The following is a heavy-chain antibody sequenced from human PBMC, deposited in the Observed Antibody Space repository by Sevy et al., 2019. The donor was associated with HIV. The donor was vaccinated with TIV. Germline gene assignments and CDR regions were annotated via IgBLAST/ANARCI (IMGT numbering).Heavy chain of an antibody. CDR3: ASSSWIAVSGKFDS. V-gene: IGHV3-53*01. CDR2: IYNGGST. CDR1: DFTVRSNY. D-gene: IGHD6-19*01. Sequence: GSLRLSCAASDFTVRSNYMSWVRQAPGKGLEWVSVIYNGGSTYYADSVKGRFTISRDNSKNTLYLQMNSLRAEDTAVYYCASSSWIAVSGKFDSWGQGTLVTVPQ. J-gene: IGHJ4*02.